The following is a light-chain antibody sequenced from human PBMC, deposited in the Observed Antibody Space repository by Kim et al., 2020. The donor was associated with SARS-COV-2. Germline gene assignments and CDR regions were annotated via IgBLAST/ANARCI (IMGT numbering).Light chain of an antibody. CDR2: GKN. J-gene: IGLJ3*02. Sequence: ALGQTVRITCQGDSLRIYYASWYQQKPGQAPVLVIYGKNNRPSGIPDRFSGSSSGNTASLTITGAQAEDEADYYCDSRDSSGNHWAFGGGTKVTVL. CDR3: DSRDSSGNHWA. V-gene: IGLV3-19*01. CDR1: SLRIYY.